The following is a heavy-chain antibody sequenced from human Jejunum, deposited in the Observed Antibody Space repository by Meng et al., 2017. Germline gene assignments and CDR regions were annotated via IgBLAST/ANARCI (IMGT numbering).Heavy chain of an antibody. J-gene: IGHJ4*02. CDR3: ARSSGWFGFDY. Sequence: GESLKISCAASGFTFSTYEMNWVRQAPGKGLEWVSYISSSGTSTHYADSVQSRFTISRDNPKNSLYLQLDSLRAEDTAVYYCARSSGWFGFDYWGQGTMVTVSS. CDR2: ISSSGTST. CDR1: GFTFSTYE. V-gene: IGHV3-48*03. D-gene: IGHD6-19*01.